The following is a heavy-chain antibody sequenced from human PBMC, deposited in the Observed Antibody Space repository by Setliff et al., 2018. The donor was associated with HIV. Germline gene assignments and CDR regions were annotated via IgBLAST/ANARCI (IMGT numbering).Heavy chain of an antibody. CDR2: IKQDGSEK. D-gene: IGHD6-13*01. CDR3: ARDCRVGWVFTYGMDV. J-gene: IGHJ6*02. Sequence: GGSLRLSRAASGFTFSSYWMSWVRQAPGKGLEWVANIKQDGSEKYYVDSVKGRFTISRDNAKNSLYLQMNSLRVEDTAVYYCARDCRVGWVFTYGMDVWGQGTLVTVSS. V-gene: IGHV3-7*05. CDR1: GFTFSSYW.